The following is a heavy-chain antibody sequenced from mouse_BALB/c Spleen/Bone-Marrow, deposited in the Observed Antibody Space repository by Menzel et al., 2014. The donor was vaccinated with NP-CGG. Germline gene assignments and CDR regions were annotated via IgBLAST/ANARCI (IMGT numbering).Heavy chain of an antibody. CDR1: GDSITSGY. V-gene: IGHV3-8*02. J-gene: IGHJ2*01. D-gene: IGHD3-3*01. CDR2: ISYSGST. Sequence: EVQLQQSGPSLVKPSQTLSLTCSVTGDSITSGYWNWIRKFPGNKLEYMGYISYSGSTYYNPSLKSRISITRDTSKNXYSLQLNSVTTEDPATFYCTRGGGTGFDYWGQGTTLTVSS. CDR3: TRGGGTGFDY.